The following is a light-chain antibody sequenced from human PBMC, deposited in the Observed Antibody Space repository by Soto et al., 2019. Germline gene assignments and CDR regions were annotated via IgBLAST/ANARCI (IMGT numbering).Light chain of an antibody. Sequence: DIQMTQSPSTLSTSVGDRVTITCRASQSINSWLAWYQQKPGKAPKLLISKASTLQSGVPSRFSGSGSGTEFSLIISSLHPDDFASYYCQQYKSYPYTFGQGTKLEIK. CDR1: QSINSW. V-gene: IGKV1-5*03. CDR3: QQYKSYPYT. J-gene: IGKJ2*01. CDR2: KAS.